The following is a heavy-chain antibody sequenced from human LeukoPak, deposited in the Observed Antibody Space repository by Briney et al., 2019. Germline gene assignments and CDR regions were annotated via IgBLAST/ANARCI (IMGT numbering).Heavy chain of an antibody. CDR1: GIIFDDYA. CDR2: ISWNGGSI. J-gene: IGHJ6*02. CDR3: AKDIGGEYYGRGGMDV. Sequence: PGGSLRLSCVVSGIIFDDYAMTWVRQVPGKGLQWVAGISWNGGSIGYAESVKGRFTVSRDNAQNSLYLQMNHLRTEDTAIYYCAKDIGGEYYGRGGMDVWGQGTTVTVSS. D-gene: IGHD3-10*01. V-gene: IGHV3-9*01.